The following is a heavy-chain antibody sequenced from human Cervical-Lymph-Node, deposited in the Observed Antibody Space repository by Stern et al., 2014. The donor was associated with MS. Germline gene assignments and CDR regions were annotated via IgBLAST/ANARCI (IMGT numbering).Heavy chain of an antibody. D-gene: IGHD1-26*01. Sequence: EVHLVESGGGLVQPGGSLRLSCAASGFTFSSYAMSWVRQAPGQGLEWVSAISGSGGSTKYADSVQGRFTLSRHNSNHTPDLKMNSLRAEDTAVYYCAKPSYYIYYFDYWGQGTLVTVSS. CDR3: AKPSYYIYYFDY. V-gene: IGHV3-23*04. CDR2: ISGSGGST. J-gene: IGHJ4*02. CDR1: GFTFSSYA.